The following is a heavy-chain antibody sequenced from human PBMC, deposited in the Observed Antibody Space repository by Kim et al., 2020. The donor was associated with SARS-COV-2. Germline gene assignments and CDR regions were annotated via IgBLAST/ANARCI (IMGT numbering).Heavy chain of an antibody. J-gene: IGHJ4*02. Sequence: SETLSLTCAVYGGSFSGYYWSWIRQPPGKGLEWIGEINHSGSTNYNPSLKSRVTISVDTSKNQFSLKLSSVTAADTAVYYCAVGVVVTAILYWGQGTLVTVSS. CDR2: INHSGST. CDR3: AVGVVVTAILY. D-gene: IGHD2-21*02. V-gene: IGHV4-34*01. CDR1: GGSFSGYY.